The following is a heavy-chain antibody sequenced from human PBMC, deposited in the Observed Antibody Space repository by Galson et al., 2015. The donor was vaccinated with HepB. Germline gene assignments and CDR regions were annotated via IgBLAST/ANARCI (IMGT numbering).Heavy chain of an antibody. V-gene: IGHV4-59*08. CDR3: ASHPDYGDY. J-gene: IGHJ4*01. CDR1: GVSIGTSY. CDR2: IYSAGTT. Sequence: TLSLTCTVSGVSIGTSYWSWFRQSPGKRLEWIGYIYSAGTTTYSPSLKSRITISIDTSKRQLSLTVRSVTAADTAVYSCASHPDYGDYWGQGTLVTVSS.